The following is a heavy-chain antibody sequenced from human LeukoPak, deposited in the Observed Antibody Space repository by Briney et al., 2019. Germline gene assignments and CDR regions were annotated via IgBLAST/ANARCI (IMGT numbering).Heavy chain of an antibody. CDR1: GFTFSSYA. V-gene: IGHV3-30*04. Sequence: GRSLRLSCAASGFTFSSYAMHWVRQAPGKGLEWVALISFDGSDKYYADSVKGRCTISRDNSKNTLYLQMNSLRAEDTAVYYCARCRSITVVRGIIIKGLDIWGQGAMITVSS. D-gene: IGHD3-10*01. J-gene: IGHJ3*02. CDR3: ARCRSITVVRGIIIKGLDI. CDR2: ISFDGSDK.